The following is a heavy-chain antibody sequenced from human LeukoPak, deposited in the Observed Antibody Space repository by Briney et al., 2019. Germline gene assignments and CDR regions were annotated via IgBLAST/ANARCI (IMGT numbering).Heavy chain of an antibody. Sequence: GTLRLSCAASGLTFSSYGMSWVRQAPGKGLEWVSAISGSGDSTYYADSVKGRFTISRDNSKNTLYLQTNSLRAEDTAVYYCAKDRGIISDYWGQGTLVTVSS. CDR1: GLTFSSYG. V-gene: IGHV3-23*01. D-gene: IGHD3-10*01. CDR2: ISGSGDST. CDR3: AKDRGIISDY. J-gene: IGHJ4*02.